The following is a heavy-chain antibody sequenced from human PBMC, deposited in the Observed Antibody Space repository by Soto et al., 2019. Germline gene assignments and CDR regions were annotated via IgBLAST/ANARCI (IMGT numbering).Heavy chain of an antibody. Sequence: LSLTCTVSGGSISSGDYYWSWIRQPPGKGLEWIGYIYYSGSTYYNPSLKSRVTISVDTSKNQFSLKLSSVTAADTAVYYCARAALGYCSSTSCYTGYYYYGMDVWGQGTTVTVSS. CDR3: ARAALGYCSSTSCYTGYYYYGMDV. J-gene: IGHJ6*02. D-gene: IGHD2-2*02. CDR2: IYYSGST. V-gene: IGHV4-30-4*01. CDR1: GGSISSGDYY.